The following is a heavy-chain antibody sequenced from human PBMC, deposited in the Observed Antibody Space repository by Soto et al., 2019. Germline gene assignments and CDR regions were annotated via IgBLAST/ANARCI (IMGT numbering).Heavy chain of an antibody. J-gene: IGHJ4*02. CDR3: ARVGQTGDY. CDR2: IIHIFGTA. V-gene: IGHV1-69*01. Sequence: WGRQAPGQGLEWMGGIIHIFGTANYAQKFQGRVTITADASTSTAYMELSSLRSEDTAGYYCARVGQTGDYWGQASLVPVSS.